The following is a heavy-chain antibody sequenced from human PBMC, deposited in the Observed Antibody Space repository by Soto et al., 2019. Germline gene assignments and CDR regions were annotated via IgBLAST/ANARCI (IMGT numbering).Heavy chain of an antibody. Sequence: PSETLSLTRTVSGGSVTSGTYYWSWIRQPPGKGLEWIGHIYYSGTTNYSPSLKSRVTTSLDTSKNQFSLKLSSVTAADTAVYYCVREYPLGYYYYGMDVWGQGTTVTVSS. D-gene: IGHD3-16*01. J-gene: IGHJ6*02. CDR3: VREYPLGYYYYGMDV. CDR1: GGSVTSGTYY. V-gene: IGHV4-61*01. CDR2: IYYSGTT.